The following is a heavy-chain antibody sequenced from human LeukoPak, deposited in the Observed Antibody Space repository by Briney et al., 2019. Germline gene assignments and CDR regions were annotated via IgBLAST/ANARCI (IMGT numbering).Heavy chain of an antibody. D-gene: IGHD3-22*01. CDR3: ARDRGYYDSSGYYSY. CDR2: INPISGGT. Sequence: ASVKVSCKASGYTFTGYYMHWVRQAPGQGLEWMGWINPISGGTNYAQKFQGRVTMTRDTSISTAYMELSRLRSDDTAVYYCARDRGYYDSSGYYSYWGQGNLVTVSS. V-gene: IGHV1-2*02. CDR1: GYTFTGYY. J-gene: IGHJ4*02.